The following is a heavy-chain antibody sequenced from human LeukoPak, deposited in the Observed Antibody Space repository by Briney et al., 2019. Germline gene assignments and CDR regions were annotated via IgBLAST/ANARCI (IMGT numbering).Heavy chain of an antibody. CDR2: IYIDGKT. V-gene: IGHV3-66*02. CDR1: GFTVSSNF. Sequence: PGGSLRLSCAASGFTVSSNFMSWVRLAPGKGLECVSVIYIDGKTFYAESVKGRFTISRDNSKNTLYLQTNSLRPEDTAVYYCAREGRYDILTAYYPLNNWGQGARVTVSS. D-gene: IGHD3-9*01. J-gene: IGHJ4*02. CDR3: AREGRYDILTAYYPLNN.